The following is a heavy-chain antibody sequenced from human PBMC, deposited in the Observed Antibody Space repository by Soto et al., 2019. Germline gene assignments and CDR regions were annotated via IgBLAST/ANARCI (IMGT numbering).Heavy chain of an antibody. CDR2: ISYDGSNK. CDR3: ARDQPSYGSGSYLDY. V-gene: IGHV3-30-3*01. D-gene: IGHD3-10*01. J-gene: IGHJ4*02. Sequence: QVQLVESGGGVVQPGRSLRLSCAASGFTFSSYAMHWVRQAPGKGLEWVAVISYDGSNKYYADSVKGRFTISRDNSKNTRYLQMNSLRAEDTAVYYCARDQPSYGSGSYLDYWGQGTLVTVSS. CDR1: GFTFSSYA.